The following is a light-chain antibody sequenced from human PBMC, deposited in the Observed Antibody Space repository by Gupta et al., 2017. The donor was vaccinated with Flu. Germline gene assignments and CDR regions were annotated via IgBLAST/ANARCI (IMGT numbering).Light chain of an antibody. Sequence: GDRVTLTFRASQIVSDYLNWYQQKPGKAPDLLIYAASTLHSGVPARFSGSGSGTDFTLTISSLQPEDFATYYCQQSYTTSPTFGGGTKVEIK. CDR1: QIVSDY. CDR2: AAS. CDR3: QQSYTTSPT. V-gene: IGKV1-39*01. J-gene: IGKJ4*01.